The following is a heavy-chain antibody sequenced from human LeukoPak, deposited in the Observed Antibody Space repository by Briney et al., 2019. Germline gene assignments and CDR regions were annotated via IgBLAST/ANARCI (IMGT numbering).Heavy chain of an antibody. Sequence: ASVKVSCKASGYSFTSYGISWVRQSPGQGLEWMGWINTNTGNPTYAQGFTGRFVFSLDTSVSTAYLQISSLKAEDTAVYYCARDKSSGWYVFYYYYGMDVWGQGTTVTVSS. CDR3: ARDKSSGWYVFYYYYGMDV. V-gene: IGHV7-4-1*02. D-gene: IGHD6-19*01. CDR2: INTNTGNP. J-gene: IGHJ6*02. CDR1: GYSFTSYG.